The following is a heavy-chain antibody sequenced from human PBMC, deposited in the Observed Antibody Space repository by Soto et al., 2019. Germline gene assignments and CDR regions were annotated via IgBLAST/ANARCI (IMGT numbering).Heavy chain of an antibody. CDR1: NGSISSSGYY. J-gene: IGHJ5*02. V-gene: IGHV4-31*03. D-gene: IGHD6-6*01. CDR2: IYYSGST. CDR3: AGGSSKSWFDH. Sequence: QVQLQESGPGLAKPSQTLSLTCNVSNGSISSSGYYWSWIRQHPGQGLEWIGYIYYSGSTYYNPSLKSRVTISVDTSKNQFSLKLGSVTAADTAIYYCAGGSSKSWFDHWGQGTLVTVSS.